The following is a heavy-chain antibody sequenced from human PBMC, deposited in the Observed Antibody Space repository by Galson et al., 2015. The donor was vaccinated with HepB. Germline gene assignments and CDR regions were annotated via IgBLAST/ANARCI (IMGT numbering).Heavy chain of an antibody. V-gene: IGHV3-21*01. Sequence: SLRLSCAASGFTFSSYSMNWVRQAPGKGLEWVSSISSSSSYIYYADSVKGRFTISRDNAKNSLYLQMNSLRAEDTAVYYCARVGIAAADDYFDYWGQGTLVTVSS. J-gene: IGHJ4*02. CDR2: ISSSSSYI. CDR3: ARVGIAAADDYFDY. CDR1: GFTFSSYS. D-gene: IGHD6-13*01.